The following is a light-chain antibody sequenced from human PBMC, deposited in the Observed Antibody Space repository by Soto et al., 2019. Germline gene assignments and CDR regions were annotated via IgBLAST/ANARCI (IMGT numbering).Light chain of an antibody. J-gene: IGLJ2*01. CDR3: HSYDNNLAV. Sequence: QSVLTQPPSVSGAPGQRVTISCDGSSSNIGAGHAVHWYQQVPGTAPKLLIYGDTDRPSGVPDRFSGSRAGSSASLAISGLQAEDEADYYCHSYDNNLAVFGGGTKVTVL. CDR1: SSNIGAGHA. V-gene: IGLV1-40*01. CDR2: GDT.